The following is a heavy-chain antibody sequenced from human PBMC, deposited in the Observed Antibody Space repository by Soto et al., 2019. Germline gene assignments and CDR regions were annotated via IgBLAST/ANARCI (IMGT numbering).Heavy chain of an antibody. V-gene: IGHV3-7*01. D-gene: IGHD3-10*01. Sequence: AGSLRLSCEAYGFTFSSYWMSWVRQAPGKGLEWEAKIKQDGSEKYYVDSVKGRFTISRDNAKNSLYLQMNSLRAEDTAVYYCARDGPEVTMVQSGYFDYWGQGTLVTVSS. CDR2: IKQDGSEK. J-gene: IGHJ4*02. CDR3: ARDGPEVTMVQSGYFDY. CDR1: GFTFSSYW.